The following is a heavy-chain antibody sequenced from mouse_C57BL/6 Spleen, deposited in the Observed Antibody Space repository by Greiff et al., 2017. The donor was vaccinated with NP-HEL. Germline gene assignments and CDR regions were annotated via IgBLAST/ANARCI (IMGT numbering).Heavy chain of an antibody. CDR3: ARSGDGYSSFDY. CDR1: GYTFTSYW. V-gene: IGHV1-59*01. Sequence: QVQLQQPGAELVRPGTSVKLSCKASGYTFTSYWMHWVKQRPGQGLEWIGVIDTSDSYTNYNQKCKGKATLTVDTSSSTAYMQLSSLTSEDSAVYYCARSGDGYSSFDYWGQGATLTVSS. J-gene: IGHJ2*01. CDR2: IDTSDSYT. D-gene: IGHD2-3*01.